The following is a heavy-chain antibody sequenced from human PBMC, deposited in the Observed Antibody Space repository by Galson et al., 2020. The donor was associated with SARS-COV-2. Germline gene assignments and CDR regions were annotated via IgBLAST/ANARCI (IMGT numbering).Heavy chain of an antibody. D-gene: IGHD1-26*01. J-gene: IGHJ3*02. CDR1: GFTFSSYG. CDR2: IWYDGSNK. V-gene: IGHV3-33*01. Sequence: QAGGSLRLSCAASGFTFSSYGMHWVRQAPGKGLEWVAVIWYDGSNKYYADSVKGRFTISRDNSKNTLYLQMNSLRAEDTAVYYCARSIQVGFAFDIWGQGTMVTVSS. CDR3: ARSIQVGFAFDI.